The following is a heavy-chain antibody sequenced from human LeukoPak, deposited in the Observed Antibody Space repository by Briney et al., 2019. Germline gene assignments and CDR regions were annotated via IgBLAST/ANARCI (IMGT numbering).Heavy chain of an antibody. Sequence: GGSLRLSCAASGFTFSSYRMNWVRQAPGKGLEWVSYISSSGSTIYYADSVKGRFTISRDNAKNSLYLQMNSLRAEDTAVYYCARDPNYYYGSGSYTPVYDYWGQGTLVTVSS. V-gene: IGHV3-48*04. CDR2: ISSSGSTI. CDR3: ARDPNYYYGSGSYTPVYDY. J-gene: IGHJ4*02. CDR1: GFTFSSYR. D-gene: IGHD3-10*01.